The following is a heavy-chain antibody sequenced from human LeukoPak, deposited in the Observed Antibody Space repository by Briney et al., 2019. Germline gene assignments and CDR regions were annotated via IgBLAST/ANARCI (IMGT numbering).Heavy chain of an antibody. V-gene: IGHV1-69*06. CDR3: AKELRIVEMGSFAS. CDR1: GDSFSSYP. D-gene: IGHD1-26*01. Sequence: SVKVSCKASGDSFSSYPINWVRQAPGQGLEWMGGIIPIFGSPNYAHKFRGRVTMTADRSANTAYMGLSSLQIDDTAVYYCAKELRIVEMGSFASWGQGTLIIVSS. J-gene: IGHJ4*02. CDR2: IIPIFGSP.